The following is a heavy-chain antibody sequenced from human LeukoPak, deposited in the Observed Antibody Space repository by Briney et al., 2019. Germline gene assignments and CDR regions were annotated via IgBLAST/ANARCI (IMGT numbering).Heavy chain of an antibody. CDR2: IKQDGSEK. V-gene: IGHV3-7*01. J-gene: IGHJ6*02. CDR3: ARGYCSGGRCYDHYGMDV. Sequence: GGSLRLSCAASGFTFSSYAINWVRQAPGKGLEWVANIKQDGSEKYYVDSVKGRFTISRDNAKNSLYLQMNSLRAEDTAVYYCARGYCSGGRCYDHYGMDVWGQGTTVTVSS. D-gene: IGHD2-15*01. CDR1: GFTFSSYA.